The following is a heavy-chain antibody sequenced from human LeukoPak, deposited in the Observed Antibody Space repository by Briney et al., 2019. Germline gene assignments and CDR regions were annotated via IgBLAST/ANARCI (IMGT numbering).Heavy chain of an antibody. J-gene: IGHJ4*02. CDR3: ARGRSNYLDYFDY. CDR2: ISYDGSNK. D-gene: IGHD3-10*01. Sequence: GGSLRLSCAASGFTFSSYTMHWVRQAPGKGLEWVALISYDGSNKYYADSVKGRFTISRDNSKNTLYLQMNSLRAEDTAVYYCARGRSNYLDYFDYWGQGTLVTVSS. CDR1: GFTFSSYT. V-gene: IGHV3-30-3*01.